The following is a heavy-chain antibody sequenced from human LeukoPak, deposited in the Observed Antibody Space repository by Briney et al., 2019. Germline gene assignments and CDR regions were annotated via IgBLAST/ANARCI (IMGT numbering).Heavy chain of an antibody. CDR3: VRRGITIFGVVTDTQDY. CDR2: MNPNNGYT. CDR1: GYTFTSYD. J-gene: IGHJ4*02. V-gene: IGHV1-8*03. Sequence: ASVKVSCKASGYTFTSYDINWVRQATGQGLEWMAWMNPNNGYTGYAQKFQGRVTITRNTSISTAYMELSSLRSEDTAVYYCVRRGITIFGVVTDTQDYWGQGTLVTVSS. D-gene: IGHD3-3*01.